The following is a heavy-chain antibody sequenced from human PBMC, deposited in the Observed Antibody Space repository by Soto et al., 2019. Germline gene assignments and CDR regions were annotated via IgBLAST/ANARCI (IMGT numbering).Heavy chain of an antibody. J-gene: IGHJ6*03. D-gene: IGHD3-10*01. Sequence: LRLSYAAFAGNCKNHCVHWIRKVTGKGPVLVSFINGDGSFTSFADAVKGRFTVSRDNAKISLYLQMNSLRAEDTVVYYFLRHPGDYGRGIYYVLAFWGNGSSVPVSS. CDR3: LRHPGDYGRGIYYVLAF. CDR1: AGNCKNHC. V-gene: IGHV3-74*01. CDR2: INGDGSFT.